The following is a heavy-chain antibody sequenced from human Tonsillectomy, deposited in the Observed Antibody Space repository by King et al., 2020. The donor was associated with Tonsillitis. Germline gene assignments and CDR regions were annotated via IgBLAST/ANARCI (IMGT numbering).Heavy chain of an antibody. J-gene: IGHJ6*02. CDR1: GYTFTGYY. V-gene: IGHV1-2*02. Sequence: VQLVQSGAEVKKPGASVKVSCKASGYTFTGYYMHWVRQAPGQGLEWMGWINPNSGGTNYAQKFQGRGTMTRDTSISTAYMELSRLRSDDTAVYYCARAKRFLEWLLTGHYGMDVWGQGTTVTVSS. CDR3: ARAKRFLEWLLTGHYGMDV. D-gene: IGHD3-3*01. CDR2: INPNSGGT.